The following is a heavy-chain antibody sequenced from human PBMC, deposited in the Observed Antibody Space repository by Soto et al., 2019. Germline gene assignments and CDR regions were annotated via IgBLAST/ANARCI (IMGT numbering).Heavy chain of an antibody. J-gene: IGHJ3*02. CDR3: AKDRDSSSWYDAFDI. D-gene: IGHD6-13*01. V-gene: IGHV3-23*01. CDR1: GFTFSSYA. Sequence: PGGSLRLSCAASGFTFSSYAMSWVRQAPGKGLEWVSAISGSGGSTYYEDSVKGRFTISRDNSKNTLYLQMNRLRAEDTAVYYCAKDRDSSSWYDAFDIWGQGTRVTVSS. CDR2: ISGSGGST.